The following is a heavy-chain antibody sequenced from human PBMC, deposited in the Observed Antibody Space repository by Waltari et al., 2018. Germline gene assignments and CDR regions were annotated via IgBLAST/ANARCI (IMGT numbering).Heavy chain of an antibody. CDR2: MNPNSGNT. J-gene: IGHJ5*02. V-gene: IGHV1-8*02. D-gene: IGHD3-3*01. Sequence: QVQLVQSGAEVKKPGASVKVSCKASGYTFTSYDINWVRQATGQGLEWMGWMNPNSGNTGYEQKVQGRCTMTRNTSISTAYMELSSLRSEDTAVYYCARDNDFWSGYPVRFDPWGQGTLVTVSS. CDR3: ARDNDFWSGYPVRFDP. CDR1: GYTFTSYD.